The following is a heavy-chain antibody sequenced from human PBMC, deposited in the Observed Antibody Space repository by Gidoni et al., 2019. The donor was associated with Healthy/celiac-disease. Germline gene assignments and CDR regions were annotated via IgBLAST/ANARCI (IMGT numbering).Heavy chain of an antibody. CDR3: ARARQTGINWFDP. V-gene: IGHV3-21*02. CDR2: ISGGSSYI. Sequence: EVQLGESGGGLVKPGGSLRLSCAAPGVTFSSYSMNWVRQAPGKGLEWVSCISGGSSYIYYADSVKGRFTISRDNAKNSLYLQMNSLRAEDTAVYYCARARQTGINWFDPWGQGTLVTVSS. D-gene: IGHD2-15*01. CDR1: GVTFSSYS. J-gene: IGHJ5*02.